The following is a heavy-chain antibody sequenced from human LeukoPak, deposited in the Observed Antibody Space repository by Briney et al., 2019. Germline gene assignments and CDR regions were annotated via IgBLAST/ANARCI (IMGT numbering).Heavy chain of an antibody. J-gene: IGHJ4*02. Sequence: ASVKVSCKASGNNFTGCYMHWVRQAPGQGLEWMGWINPNSGGTNYAQKFQGWVTMTRDTSISTAYMELTRLSSDDTAVYYCARDDNGADHWGQGTLVTVSS. D-gene: IGHD4-17*01. CDR2: INPNSGGT. CDR3: ARDDNGADH. CDR1: GNNFTGCY. V-gene: IGHV1-2*04.